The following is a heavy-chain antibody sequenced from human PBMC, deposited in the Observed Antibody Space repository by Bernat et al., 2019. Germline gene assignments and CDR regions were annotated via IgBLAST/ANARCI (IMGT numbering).Heavy chain of an antibody. J-gene: IGHJ1*01. D-gene: IGHD3-3*01. Sequence: QLQLQESGPGLVKPSETLSLTCTVSGGSISSSRDYWGWIRQPPGKGLEWIATIYYSGSTYYNPSLKSRVTMPVDTSKNQFSLKLSSVTAADTAVYYCARLDSSTRHPEYFQHWGQGTLVTVSS. CDR1: GGSISSSRDY. CDR3: ARLDSSTRHPEYFQH. V-gene: IGHV4-39*01. CDR2: IYYSGST.